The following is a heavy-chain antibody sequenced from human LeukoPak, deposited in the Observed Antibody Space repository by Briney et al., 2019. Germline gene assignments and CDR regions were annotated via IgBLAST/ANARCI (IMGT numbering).Heavy chain of an antibody. J-gene: IGHJ4*02. V-gene: IGHV3-53*01. D-gene: IGHD3-3*01. CDR3: ARIKSGIDY. CDR2: IYSDGST. Sequence: GGSLRLSCAASEFIVNSNYMTWVRQAPGKGLEWVSVIYSDGSTYYRDSVKGRFTISRDKSKNTLYLQMNSLRAEDTAVYYCARIKSGIDYWGQGTLVTVSS. CDR1: EFIVNSNY.